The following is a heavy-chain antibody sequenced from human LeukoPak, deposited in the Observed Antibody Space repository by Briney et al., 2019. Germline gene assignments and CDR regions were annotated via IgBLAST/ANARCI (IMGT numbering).Heavy chain of an antibody. V-gene: IGHV1-18*04. CDR1: GYTFTNYG. CDR2: ISANNGET. Sequence: ASVKVSCKASGYTFTNYGISWVRQAPGQGLEWMSWISANNGETRYAQNFQGRVTVTTDTSTTTAYMELRSLRSDDTAVYYCARVPPSAHQVFSSDYWGQGTQVTVSS. CDR3: ARVPPSAHQVFSSDY. D-gene: IGHD1-14*01. J-gene: IGHJ4*02.